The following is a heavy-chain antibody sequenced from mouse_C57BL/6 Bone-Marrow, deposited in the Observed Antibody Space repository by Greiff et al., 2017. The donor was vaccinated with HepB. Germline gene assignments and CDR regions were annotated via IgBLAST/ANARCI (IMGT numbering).Heavy chain of an antibody. CDR3: ARHVTTVVAKDYAMDY. V-gene: IGHV2-6-1*01. CDR1: GFSLTSYG. CDR2: IWSDGST. D-gene: IGHD1-1*01. J-gene: IGHJ4*01. Sequence: VQLKESGPGLVAPSQSLSITCTVSGFSLTSYGVHWVRQPPGKGLEWLVVIWSDGSTTYNSALKSRLSISKDNSKSQVFLKMNSLQTDDTAMYYCARHVTTVVAKDYAMDYWGQGTSVTVSS.